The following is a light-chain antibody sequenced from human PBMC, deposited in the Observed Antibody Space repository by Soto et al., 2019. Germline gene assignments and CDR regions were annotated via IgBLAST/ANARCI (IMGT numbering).Light chain of an antibody. J-gene: IGKJ1*01. V-gene: IGKV1-5*01. CDR1: QSIRGW. CDR2: DAA. Sequence: DIQMTQSPSTLSASVGDRVTITCRGSQSIRGWFAWYRHKPGKAPILMISDAARLKSGVPSRFSGRGSGTEFTLTITSLQPDDFAPYYCHQYNSFSPWPCGQGTKGE. CDR3: HQYNSFSPWP.